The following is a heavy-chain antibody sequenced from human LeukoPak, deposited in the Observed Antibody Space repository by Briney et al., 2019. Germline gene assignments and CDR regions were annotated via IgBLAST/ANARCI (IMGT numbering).Heavy chain of an antibody. V-gene: IGHV1-18*01. CDR3: ARDPGVNYDFWSGYYTLGNPFDY. D-gene: IGHD3-3*01. CDR1: GGTFSSYA. CDR2: ISAYNGNT. J-gene: IGHJ4*02. Sequence: ASVKVSCKASGGTFSSYAISWVRQAPGQGLEWMGGISAYNGNTNYAQKLQGRVTMTTDTSTSTAYMELRSLRSDDTAVYYCARDPGVNYDFWSGYYTLGNPFDYWGQGTLVTVSS.